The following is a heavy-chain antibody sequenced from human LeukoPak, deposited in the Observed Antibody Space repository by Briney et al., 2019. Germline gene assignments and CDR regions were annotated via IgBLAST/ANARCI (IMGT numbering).Heavy chain of an antibody. Sequence: GSLRLSCAASGFTVSSNYMNWVRQAPGKGLEWVSSISSSSSYIYYADSVKGRFTISRDNAKNSLYLQMNSLRAEDTAVYYCARGPKYQLLRSNWFDPWGQGTLVTVSS. CDR2: ISSSSSYI. D-gene: IGHD2-2*01. V-gene: IGHV3-21*01. CDR1: GFTVSSNY. J-gene: IGHJ5*02. CDR3: ARGPKYQLLRSNWFDP.